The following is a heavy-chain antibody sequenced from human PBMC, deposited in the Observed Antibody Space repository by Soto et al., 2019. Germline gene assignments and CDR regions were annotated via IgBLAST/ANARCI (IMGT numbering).Heavy chain of an antibody. CDR2: ISGSGGST. D-gene: IGHD5-18*01. CDR3: AKDHRYNYGSGEFDY. V-gene: IGHV3-23*01. Sequence: GGSLRLSCAASGFTFSSYVMSWVRQAPGKGLEWVSAISGSGGSTYYADSVKGRFTISRDNSKNTLYLQMNTLRAEDTAVYYCAKDHRYNYGSGEFDYWGQGTLVTVSS. J-gene: IGHJ4*02. CDR1: GFTFSSYV.